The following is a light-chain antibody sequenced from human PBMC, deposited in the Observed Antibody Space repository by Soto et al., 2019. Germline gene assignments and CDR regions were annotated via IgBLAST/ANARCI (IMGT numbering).Light chain of an antibody. CDR2: EVN. J-gene: IGLJ3*02. V-gene: IGLV2-14*01. CDR1: SSDVGGYNF. CDR3: SSYTSSNTLV. Sequence: QSALTQPASVSGSPGQSITISCTGTSSDVGGYNFVSWYQQHPGIAPKLMIYEVNKRPSGVSNRFSGSKSANTASLTISGLQAEDEADYYCSSYTSSNTLVFGGGTKVTVL.